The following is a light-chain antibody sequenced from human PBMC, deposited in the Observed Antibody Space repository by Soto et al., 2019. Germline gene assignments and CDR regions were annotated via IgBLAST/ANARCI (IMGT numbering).Light chain of an antibody. CDR2: NVN. V-gene: IGLV2-14*01. J-gene: IGLJ1*01. CDR3: SSYTSSSTPYV. Sequence: QSALIQPPSVSGSPGQSVTISCTGTSSDVGSYDYVSWYQQHPGTVPKPMIYNVNTRPSGVSNRFSGSKSGNTASLTISGLQAEDEADYYCSSYTSSSTPYVFGTGTKVTVL. CDR1: SSDVGSYDY.